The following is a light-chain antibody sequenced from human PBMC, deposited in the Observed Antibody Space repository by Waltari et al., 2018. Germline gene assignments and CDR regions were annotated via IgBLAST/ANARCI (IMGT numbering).Light chain of an antibody. Sequence: DIQLTQSPSFLSASVRDRVTVTCRASQDIGSYLVWYQQMPGKAPKVLIHAASSLETGVPSRFSGSGSGTEFTLTISSLQPEDFATYYCQQFNSYPYTFGQRTKLEIK. CDR2: AAS. CDR1: QDIGSY. V-gene: IGKV1-9*01. J-gene: IGKJ2*01. CDR3: QQFNSYPYT.